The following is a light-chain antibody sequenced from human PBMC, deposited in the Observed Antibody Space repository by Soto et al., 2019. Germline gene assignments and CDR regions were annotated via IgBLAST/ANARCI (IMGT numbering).Light chain of an antibody. CDR2: EVS. CDR3: SSYTSSSTYV. CDR1: SSDVGFYKS. V-gene: IGLV2-14*01. J-gene: IGLJ1*01. Sequence: QSALTQPASVSGSPGQSITISCAGTSSDVGFYKSVSWYQHHPGRAPKLIIYEVSNRPSGVSNRFSGSKSGITASLTISGLQAEDEADYYCSSYTSSSTYVFGTGTKAT.